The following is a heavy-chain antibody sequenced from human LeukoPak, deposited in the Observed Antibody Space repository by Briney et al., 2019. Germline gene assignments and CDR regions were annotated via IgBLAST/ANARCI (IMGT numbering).Heavy chain of an antibody. CDR3: AGRRTGYSSGYGH. CDR1: GITFSNYA. CDR2: ISGSAHKI. D-gene: IGHD5-18*01. J-gene: IGHJ4*02. Sequence: GGSLRLSCVASGITFSNYAVSWVRQAPEKGLDWVSVISGSAHKIRYADSVKGRFTISRDNSEYIVYLQMNNLRVEDTAVYYCAGRRTGYSSGYGHWGQGTLVTVSS. V-gene: IGHV3-23*01.